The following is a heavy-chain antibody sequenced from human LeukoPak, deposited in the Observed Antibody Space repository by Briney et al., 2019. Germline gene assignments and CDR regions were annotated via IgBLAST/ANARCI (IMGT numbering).Heavy chain of an antibody. CDR1: GYTFTSYG. D-gene: IGHD2-15*01. CDR3: ARAPGSTYCSGGSCYSDY. Sequence: GASVKVSCKASGYTFTSYGISWVRQAPGQGLEWMGWISAYNGNTNYAQKLQGRVTMTTDTSTSTAYMELRSLRSDDTAVYYCARAPGSTYCSGGSCYSDYWGQGTLVTVSP. J-gene: IGHJ4*02. CDR2: ISAYNGNT. V-gene: IGHV1-18*01.